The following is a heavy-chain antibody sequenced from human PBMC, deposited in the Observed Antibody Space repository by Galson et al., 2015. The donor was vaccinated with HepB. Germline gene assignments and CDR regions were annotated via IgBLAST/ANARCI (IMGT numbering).Heavy chain of an antibody. CDR2: ISSSSSYT. CDR1: GFTFSDYY. J-gene: IGHJ4*02. CDR3: ARVDYYYDSSGYYSVYFDY. Sequence: SLRLSCAASGFTFSDYYMSWIRQAPGKGLEWVSYISSSSSYTNYADSVKGQFTISRDNAKDSLYLQVNSLRAEDTAVYYCARVDYYYDSSGYYSVYFDYWGQGTLVTVSS. V-gene: IGHV3-11*06. D-gene: IGHD3-22*01.